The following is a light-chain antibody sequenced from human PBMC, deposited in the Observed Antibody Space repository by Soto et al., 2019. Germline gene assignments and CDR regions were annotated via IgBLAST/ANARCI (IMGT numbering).Light chain of an antibody. V-gene: IGKV1-39*01. CDR1: QSMTTY. J-gene: IGKJ4*01. Sequence: DIALTQSPSSLSASVGARVTITCRASQSMTTYLNWYRQKPGNAPKLLIYAASTLQSGVPSRFSGSVSETEFTLSISSPRPEDVATYLCQKIYSAALTFGGGTQIEIK. CDR2: AAS. CDR3: QKIYSAALT.